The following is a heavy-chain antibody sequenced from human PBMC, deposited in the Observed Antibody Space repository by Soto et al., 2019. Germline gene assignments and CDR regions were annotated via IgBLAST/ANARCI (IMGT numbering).Heavy chain of an antibody. CDR1: GGTFSSYA. CDR2: IIPIFGTA. CDR3: AREARSSSWYDYYGMDV. J-gene: IGHJ6*02. Sequence: SVKVSCKASGGTFSSYAISWVRQAPGQGLEWMGGIIPIFGTANYAQKFQGRVTITADKSTSTAYMELSSLRSEDTAVYYCAREARSSSWYDYYGMDVWGQGTTVTVSS. D-gene: IGHD6-13*01. V-gene: IGHV1-69*06.